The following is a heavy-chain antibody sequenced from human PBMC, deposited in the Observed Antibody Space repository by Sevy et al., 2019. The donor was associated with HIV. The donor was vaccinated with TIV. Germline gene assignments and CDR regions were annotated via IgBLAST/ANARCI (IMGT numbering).Heavy chain of an antibody. CDR1: GFTFSSYA. CDR3: ARGVFGYSYGGAGYGMDV. CDR2: ISYDGSNK. J-gene: IGHJ6*02. Sequence: GGSLRLSCAASGFTFSSYAMDWVRQAPGKGLEWVAVISYDGSNKYYADSVKGRFTISRDNSKNTLYLQMNSLRAEDTAVYYCARGVFGYSYGGAGYGMDVWGQGTTVTVSS. D-gene: IGHD5-18*01. V-gene: IGHV3-30-3*01.